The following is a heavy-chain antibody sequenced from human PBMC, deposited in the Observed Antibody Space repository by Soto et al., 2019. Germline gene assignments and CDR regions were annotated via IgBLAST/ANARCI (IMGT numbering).Heavy chain of an antibody. CDR2: IYYSGST. CDR1: GGSISSYY. J-gene: IGHJ4*02. CDR3: ARVSCSGGSCYSGLIDY. V-gene: IGHV4-59*01. D-gene: IGHD2-15*01. Sequence: QVQLQESGPGLVKPSETLSLTCTVSGGSISSYYWSWIRQPPGKGLEWIGYIYYSGSTNYNPSLKSRVPIAVDTSKNQFSLKLSSVTAADTAVYYCARVSCSGGSCYSGLIDYWGQGTLVTVSS.